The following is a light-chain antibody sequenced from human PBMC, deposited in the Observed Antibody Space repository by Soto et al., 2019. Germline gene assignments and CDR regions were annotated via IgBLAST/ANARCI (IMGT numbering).Light chain of an antibody. CDR3: QQYNRYSLT. J-gene: IGKJ4*01. Sequence: DIQMTQSPSTLSASVGDRVTITCRASQSISSWLAWYQQKPGKAPKLLIYDASSLESGVPSRFSGSGSDTEFTLTINNLQPDDFATYHCQQYNRYSLTLGGGTKVELK. V-gene: IGKV1-5*01. CDR1: QSISSW. CDR2: DAS.